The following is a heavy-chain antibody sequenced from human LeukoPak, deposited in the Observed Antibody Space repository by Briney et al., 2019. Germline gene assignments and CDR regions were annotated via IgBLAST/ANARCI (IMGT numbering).Heavy chain of an antibody. CDR1: GGSISSGSYY. V-gene: IGHV4-61*02. CDR2: IYTSGST. J-gene: IGHJ6*03. Sequence: SETLSLTCTVSGGSISSGSYYWSCIRQPAGKGLEWIGRIYTSGSTNYNPSLKSRVTISVDTSKNQFSLKLSSVTAADTAVYYCSRTTGGPDYYYYYMDVWGKGTTVTISS. D-gene: IGHD4-17*01. CDR3: SRTTGGPDYYYYYMDV.